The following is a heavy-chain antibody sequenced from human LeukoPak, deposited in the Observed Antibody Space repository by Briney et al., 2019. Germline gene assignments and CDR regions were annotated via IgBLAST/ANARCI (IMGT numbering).Heavy chain of an antibody. V-gene: IGHV4-4*07. CDR2: IYTSGST. D-gene: IGHD1-26*01. Sequence: SETLSLTSTVSGGSISSYYWSWIRQPAGKGLEWIGRIYTSGSTNYNASLKSRVSMSVDTSKNQFSLKLSSVTAADTAVFYCARENSGSYREFDYWGQGTLVTASS. J-gene: IGHJ4*02. CDR1: GGSISSYY. CDR3: ARENSGSYREFDY.